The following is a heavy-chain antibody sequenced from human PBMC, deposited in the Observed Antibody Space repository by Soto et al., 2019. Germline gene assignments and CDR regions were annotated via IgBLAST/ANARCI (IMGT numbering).Heavy chain of an antibody. Sequence: SVKVSCKASGGTFSSYAISWLRQAPGQGLEWMGGIIPIFGTANYAQKSQGRVTITADKSTSTAYMELSSLRSEDTAVYYCARDGSYYASAFDIWGQGTMVTVSS. D-gene: IGHD1-26*01. CDR1: GGTFSSYA. J-gene: IGHJ3*02. V-gene: IGHV1-69*06. CDR2: IIPIFGTA. CDR3: ARDGSYYASAFDI.